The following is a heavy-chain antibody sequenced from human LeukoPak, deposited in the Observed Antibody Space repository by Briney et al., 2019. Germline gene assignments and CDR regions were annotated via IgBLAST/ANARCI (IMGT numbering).Heavy chain of an antibody. Sequence: PGGSLRLSCAASGSTFSSHWMHWVRQAPGKGLVWVSRVNSDGSSTSYAASVEGRFTISRDNAKNTLYLQMNSLRDEDTAVYYCARDSRSSGLTVDYWGQGTLVTVSS. CDR2: VNSDGSST. D-gene: IGHD6-19*01. CDR1: GSTFSSHW. V-gene: IGHV3-74*01. CDR3: ARDSRSSGLTVDY. J-gene: IGHJ4*02.